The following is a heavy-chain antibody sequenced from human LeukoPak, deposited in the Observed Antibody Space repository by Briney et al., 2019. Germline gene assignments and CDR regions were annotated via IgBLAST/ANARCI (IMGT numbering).Heavy chain of an antibody. J-gene: IGHJ4*02. CDR3: APPAVDTTLAFYFDY. Sequence: GGSLRLSCAASGFTFSSYAMSWVRQAPGKGLEWVSTISGTGGSTYYADSVKGRFTISRDNAKNTLYLQMNSLRAEDTAVYYCAPPAVDTTLAFYFDYWGQGTLVTASS. D-gene: IGHD5-18*01. CDR2: ISGTGGST. CDR1: GFTFSSYA. V-gene: IGHV3-23*01.